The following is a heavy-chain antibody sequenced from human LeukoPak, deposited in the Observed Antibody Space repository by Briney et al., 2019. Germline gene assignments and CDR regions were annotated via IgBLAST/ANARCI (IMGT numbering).Heavy chain of an antibody. D-gene: IGHD3-22*01. J-gene: IGHJ3*02. CDR2: IRSKANSYAT. Sequence: GGSLKLSSAASGFTFSGSAMHWVRQASGTGLEWVGRIRSKANSYATAYAASVKGRFTISRDDSKNTAYLQMNSLKTEDTAVYYCTARSNYDSSGYYYGQGAFDIWGQGTMVTVSS. V-gene: IGHV3-73*01. CDR3: TARSNYDSSGYYYGQGAFDI. CDR1: GFTFSGSA.